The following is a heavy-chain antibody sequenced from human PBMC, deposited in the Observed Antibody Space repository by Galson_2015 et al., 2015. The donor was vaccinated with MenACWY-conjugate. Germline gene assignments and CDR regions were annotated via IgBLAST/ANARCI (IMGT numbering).Heavy chain of an antibody. V-gene: IGHV3-7*01. J-gene: IGHJ3*02. CDR1: GFTFSTYW. Sequence: SLRLSCATSGFTFSTYWMSWVCQAPGKGLEWVANIKQDGGEKYYVDSVKGRFTISRDNAKNSLHLQMNSLRAEDTAVYYCVRDVFRSSSSWYDPDAFDNWGQGTMVTVSS. D-gene: IGHD6-13*01. CDR3: VRDVFRSSSSWYDPDAFDN. CDR2: IKQDGGEK.